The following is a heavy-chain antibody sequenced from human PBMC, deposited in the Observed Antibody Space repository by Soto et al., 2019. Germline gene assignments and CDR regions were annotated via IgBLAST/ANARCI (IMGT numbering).Heavy chain of an antibody. D-gene: IGHD3-10*01. CDR2: ISSSGTTI. Sequence: GGSMRLSCAASGFTFSDYYMSWMRQAPGKGLEGVPYISSSGTTIYYADSLKGRFTISRDNAKNSLYLQMNSLRAEDTAVYYCARAGRNGALWGQRTLVTVSS. V-gene: IGHV3-11*01. CDR1: GFTFSDYY. J-gene: IGHJ4*02. CDR3: ARAGRNGAL.